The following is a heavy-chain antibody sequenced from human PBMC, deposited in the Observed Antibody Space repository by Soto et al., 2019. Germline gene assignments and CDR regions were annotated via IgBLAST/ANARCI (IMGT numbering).Heavy chain of an antibody. CDR1: GGSISSSSYY. CDR2: TYYSGST. D-gene: IGHD6-6*01. Sequence: TSETLSLTCIVSGGSISSSSYYWGWIRQPPGKGLEWIGSTYYSGSTYYNPSLKSRVTISVDTSKNQFSLKLSSVNAADTAVFYCARHSARNWFDPWGQGTLVTVSS. CDR3: ARHSARNWFDP. V-gene: IGHV4-39*01. J-gene: IGHJ5*02.